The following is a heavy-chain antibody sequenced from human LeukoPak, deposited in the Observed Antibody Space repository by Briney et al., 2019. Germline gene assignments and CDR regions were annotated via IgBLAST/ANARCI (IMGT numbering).Heavy chain of an antibody. J-gene: IGHJ4*02. CDR2: IYYSGST. Sequence: SETLSLTCTVSGGSISSYYWSWIRQPPGKGLEWIGYIYYSGSTNYNPSLKSRVTISVDTSKNQFSLKLSSVTAADTAVYYCARDSGGYSGYDYIYWGQGTLVTVSS. CDR1: GGSISSYY. D-gene: IGHD5-12*01. V-gene: IGHV4-59*01. CDR3: ARDSGGYSGYDYIY.